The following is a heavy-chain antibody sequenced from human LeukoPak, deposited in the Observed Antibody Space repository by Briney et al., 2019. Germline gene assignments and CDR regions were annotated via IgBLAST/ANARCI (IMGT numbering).Heavy chain of an antibody. Sequence: PGGSLRLSCAASGFSFSGYWMTWDRQAPGKGLEWVANIKEDGSEKYYADFVKGRFTISRDNAKNSLDLQMNSLRAEDTAVYYCARRGSTDYWGQGTLVTVSS. CDR2: IKEDGSEK. CDR1: GFSFSGYW. V-gene: IGHV3-7*03. J-gene: IGHJ4*02. D-gene: IGHD2/OR15-2a*01. CDR3: ARRGSTDY.